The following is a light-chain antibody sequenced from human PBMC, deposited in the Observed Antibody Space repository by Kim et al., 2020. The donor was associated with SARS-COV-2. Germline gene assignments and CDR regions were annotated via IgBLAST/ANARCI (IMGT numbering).Light chain of an antibody. CDR1: QSVSSN. J-gene: IGKJ2*01. Sequence: IVMTQSPATLSVSPGERATLSCRASQSVSSNLAWYQQKPGQAPRLLIYATSIRATGIPARFSGSGSETEFTLTISSLQSEDFGVYYCQHYNNWPHDTFGQGTKLEIK. V-gene: IGKV3D-15*01. CDR2: ATS. CDR3: QHYNNWPHDT.